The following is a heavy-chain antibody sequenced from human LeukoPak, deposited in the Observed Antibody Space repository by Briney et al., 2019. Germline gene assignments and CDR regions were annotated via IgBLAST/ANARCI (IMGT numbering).Heavy chain of an antibody. V-gene: IGHV3-43*02. CDR1: GLPIADFA. Sequence: GGSLRLSCVASGLPIADFAMHWVRQAPGKGLEWVSLIRADGVCTFYADSVKGRFSISRDNSNNLQSLEMNSLRTEDTAMYYFARESGKFDYWGQGTLVAVSS. CDR2: IRADGVCT. J-gene: IGHJ4*02. CDR3: ARESGKFDY.